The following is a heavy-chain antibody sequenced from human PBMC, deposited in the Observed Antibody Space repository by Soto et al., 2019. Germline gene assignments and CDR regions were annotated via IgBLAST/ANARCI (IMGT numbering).Heavy chain of an antibody. J-gene: IGHJ4*02. V-gene: IGHV4-30-2*01. CDR2: IYHGST. CDR3: ARAGGLGAVAVDY. CDR1: GGSISSGGYS. Sequence: QLQLQESGSGLVKPSQTLSLTCAVSGGSISSGGYSWSWIRQPPGKGLVWIGYIYHGSTYYNPSLKSRVTISVDRSKNQFSLKLSSVTAADTAVYYCARAGGLGAVAVDYWGQGTLVTVSS. D-gene: IGHD6-19*01.